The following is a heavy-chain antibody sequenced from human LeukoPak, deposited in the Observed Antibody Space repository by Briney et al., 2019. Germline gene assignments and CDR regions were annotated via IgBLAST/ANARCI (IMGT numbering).Heavy chain of an antibody. Sequence: ASVKVSCKASGYLFTGYYMHWVPQAPGKGLEWMGRVDPEDGETIYAEKFRGRVTITADTSTDTAYMELSSLRSEDTAVYYCATDLHSGSYYWGQGTLVTVSS. J-gene: IGHJ4*02. CDR1: GYLFTGYY. CDR3: ATDLHSGSYY. CDR2: VDPEDGET. D-gene: IGHD1-26*01. V-gene: IGHV1-69-2*01.